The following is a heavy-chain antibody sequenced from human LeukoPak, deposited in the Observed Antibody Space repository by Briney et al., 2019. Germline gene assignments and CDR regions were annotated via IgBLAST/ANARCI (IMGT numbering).Heavy chain of an antibody. CDR2: IKKDGSEK. V-gene: IGHV3-7*01. J-gene: IGHJ4*02. CDR3: ARGGSLNGYYNY. CDR1: GFIFSDYW. Sequence: GGSLRLSCGASGFIFSDYWMSWVRQAPGKGLQWVANIKKDGSEKYYVDSVKGRFTTSRDNAQNSLYLQMTSLRVEDTAVYYCARGGSLNGYYNYWGQGTLVTVSS. D-gene: IGHD3-9*01.